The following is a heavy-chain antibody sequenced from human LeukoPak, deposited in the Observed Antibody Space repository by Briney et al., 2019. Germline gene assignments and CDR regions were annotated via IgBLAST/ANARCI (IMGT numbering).Heavy chain of an antibody. CDR3: AKGSLWFGELLYDY. J-gene: IGHJ4*02. D-gene: IGHD3-10*01. Sequence: GGSLRLSCAASRFTFSSYAMSWVRQAPGKGLEWVSAISGSGGSTYYADSVKGRFTISRDNSKNTLYLQMNSLRAEDTAVYYCAKGSLWFGELLYDYWGQGTLVTVSS. CDR2: ISGSGGST. V-gene: IGHV3-23*01. CDR1: RFTFSSYA.